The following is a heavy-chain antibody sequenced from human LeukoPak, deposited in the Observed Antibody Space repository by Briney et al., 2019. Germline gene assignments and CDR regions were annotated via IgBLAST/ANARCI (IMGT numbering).Heavy chain of an antibody. CDR2: IYYSGST. V-gene: IGHV4-59*08. CDR3: ASSSWYGGTFDY. Sequence: PPETLSLTCTVSGGSISSYYWSWIRQPPGKGLEWIGYIYYSGSTNYNPSLKSRVTISVDTSKNQFSLKLSSVTAADTAVYYCASSSWYGGTFDYWGQGTLVTVSS. J-gene: IGHJ4*02. CDR1: GGSISSYY. D-gene: IGHD6-13*01.